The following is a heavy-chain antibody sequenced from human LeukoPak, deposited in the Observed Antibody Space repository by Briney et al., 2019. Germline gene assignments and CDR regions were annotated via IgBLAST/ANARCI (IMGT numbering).Heavy chain of an antibody. CDR2: IRSKANSYAT. V-gene: IGHV3-73*01. D-gene: IGHD4-23*01. Sequence: GVSLRLSCAASGFTFSGSAMHWVRQASGKGLEWVGRIRSKANSYATAYAASVKGRFTISRDDSKNTAYLQMNSLKTEDTAVYYCTSLRRTTVVNDYWGQGTLVTVSS. CDR3: TSLRRTTVVNDY. J-gene: IGHJ4*02. CDR1: GFTFSGSA.